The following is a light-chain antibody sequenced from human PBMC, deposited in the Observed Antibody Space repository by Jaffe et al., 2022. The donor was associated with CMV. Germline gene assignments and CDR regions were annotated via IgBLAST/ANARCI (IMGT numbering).Light chain of an antibody. CDR2: ENN. Sequence: NFMLTQPHSVSESPGKTVTISCTRSSGSIASNYVQWYQQRPGSAPTTMIYENNQRPSGVPDRFSGSIDSSSNSASLAISGLKTEDEADYYCQSYDSSHHWVVGGGTKLTVL. V-gene: IGLV6-57*04. CDR3: QSYDSSHHWV. J-gene: IGLJ3*02. CDR1: SGSIASNY.